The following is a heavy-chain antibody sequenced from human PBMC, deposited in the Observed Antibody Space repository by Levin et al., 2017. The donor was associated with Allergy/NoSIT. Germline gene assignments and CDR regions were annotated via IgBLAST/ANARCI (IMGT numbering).Heavy chain of an antibody. Sequence: SETLSLTCTVSGSTTSLFYWNWIRQTPGKGLEWIGYINYSGSTKYNPSLKSRVTISLDKSKNQFSLLLTSVTAADTAVYYCARDTGGWYFDRWGQGTLVTVAS. D-gene: IGHD3-16*01. CDR3: ARDTGGWYFDR. CDR2: INYSGST. CDR1: GSTTSLFY. V-gene: IGHV4-59*01. J-gene: IGHJ5*02.